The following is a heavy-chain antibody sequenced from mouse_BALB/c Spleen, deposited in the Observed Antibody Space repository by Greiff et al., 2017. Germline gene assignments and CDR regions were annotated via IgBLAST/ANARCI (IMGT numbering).Heavy chain of an antibody. CDR3: AKTYGNYFPFAY. Sequence: EVKVVESGGGLVKPGGSLKLSCAASGFTFSSYAMSWVRQSPEKRLEWVAEISSGGSYTYYPDTVTGRFTISRDNAKNTLYLEMSSLRSEDTAMYYCAKTYGNYFPFAYWGQGTLVTVSA. V-gene: IGHV5-9-4*01. CDR1: GFTFSSYA. J-gene: IGHJ3*01. D-gene: IGHD2-1*01. CDR2: ISSGGSYT.